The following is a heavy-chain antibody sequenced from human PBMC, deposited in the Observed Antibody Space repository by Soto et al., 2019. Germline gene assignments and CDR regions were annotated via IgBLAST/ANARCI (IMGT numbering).Heavy chain of an antibody. Sequence: EVNLLESGGGLVQPGGSLRLSCVASGFTFGNYAMSWVRLAPGKGLEWVSSISGSGGDTYYADSVKGQFTMARDNSRNSVFLPMNILRAEDTATLYCAKGALVSSARFAAYYYTLDVRGQVTTVTVSS. V-gene: IGHV3-23*01. D-gene: IGHD2-15*01. CDR1: GFTFGNYA. CDR3: AKGALVSSARFAAYYYTLDV. J-gene: IGHJ6*02. CDR2: ISGSGGDT.